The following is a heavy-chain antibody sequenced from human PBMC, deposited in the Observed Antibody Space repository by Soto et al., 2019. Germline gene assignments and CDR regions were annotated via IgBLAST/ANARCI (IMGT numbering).Heavy chain of an antibody. D-gene: IGHD6-13*01. CDR1: GYTFTSYG. Sequence: ASLKVSCRASGYTFTSYGISWVRQAPGQGLEWMGWISAYNGNTNYAQKLQGRVTMTTDTSTSTAYMELRSLRSDDTAVYYCAIVQAAAVTWWFGPFGQLTLFTVCS. CDR3: AIVQAAAVTWWFGP. CDR2: ISAYNGNT. V-gene: IGHV1-18*04. J-gene: IGHJ5*02.